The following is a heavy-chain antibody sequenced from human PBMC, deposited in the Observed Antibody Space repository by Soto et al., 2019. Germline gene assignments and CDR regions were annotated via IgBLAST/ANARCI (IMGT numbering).Heavy chain of an antibody. J-gene: IGHJ4*02. Sequence: SGPTLVNPTQTLTLTCTFSGFSLSTSGMCVSWIRQPPGKALEWLALIDWDDDKYYSTSLKTRLTISKDTSKNQVVLTMTNMDPVDTATYYCARISDGTHDALVFDYWGQGTLVTVSS. CDR3: ARISDGTHDALVFDY. V-gene: IGHV2-70*01. CDR1: GFSLSTSGMC. D-gene: IGHD1-1*01. CDR2: IDWDDDK.